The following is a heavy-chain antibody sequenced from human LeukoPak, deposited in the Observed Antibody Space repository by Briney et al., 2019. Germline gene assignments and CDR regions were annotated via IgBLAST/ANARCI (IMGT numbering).Heavy chain of an antibody. V-gene: IGHV4-4*09. D-gene: IGHD3-3*01. Sequence: SETLSLTCTVSGGSISSYYWSWIRQPPGKGLEWIGYIYTSGSTNYNPSLKSRVTISVDTSKNQFSLKLSSVTAANTAVYYCARHSRETRDVTIFGVVRVPPYYMDVWGKGTTVTVSS. CDR1: GGSISSYY. CDR3: ARHSRETRDVTIFGVVRVPPYYMDV. J-gene: IGHJ6*03. CDR2: IYTSGST.